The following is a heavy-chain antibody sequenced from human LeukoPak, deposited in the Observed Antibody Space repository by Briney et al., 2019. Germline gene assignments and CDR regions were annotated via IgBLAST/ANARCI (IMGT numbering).Heavy chain of an antibody. V-gene: IGHV5-51*01. D-gene: IGHD6-19*01. Sequence: GESLKISCKGSGYSFTSYWIGWVRPMPGKGLEWMGIIYPGDSDTRYSPSFQGQVTISADKSISTAYLQWSSLKASDTAMYYCARIAYSSGWYVGAFDIWGQGTMVTVSS. CDR3: ARIAYSSGWYVGAFDI. CDR2: IYPGDSDT. CDR1: GYSFTSYW. J-gene: IGHJ3*02.